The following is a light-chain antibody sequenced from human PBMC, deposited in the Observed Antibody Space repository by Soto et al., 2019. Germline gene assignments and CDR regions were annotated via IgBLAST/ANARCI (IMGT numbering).Light chain of an antibody. V-gene: IGLV8-61*01. Sequence: QAVVTQEPSFSVSPGGTVTLTCGLSSGSVSASYGPSWYQQTPGQAPRMLIFSVYTRSSGVPDRFSGSILGNKASLTITGAQADDESDYYCILYLGSGTWVFGGGTKLTVL. CDR1: SGSVSASYG. J-gene: IGLJ3*02. CDR2: SVY. CDR3: ILYLGSGTWV.